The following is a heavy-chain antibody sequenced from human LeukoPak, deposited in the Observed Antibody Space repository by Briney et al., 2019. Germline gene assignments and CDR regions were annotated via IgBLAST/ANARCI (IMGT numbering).Heavy chain of an antibody. CDR1: GFTFDDYA. CDR2: ISWNSGSI. J-gene: IGHJ4*02. Sequence: GGSLRLSCAASGFTFDDYAMHWVRQAPGKGLEWVSGISWNSGSIGYADSVKGRFTISRDNAKNSLYLQMNSLRAEDTALYYCARQEDLYDSSGYYSHLDYWGQGTLVTVSS. V-gene: IGHV3-9*01. CDR3: ARQEDLYDSSGYYSHLDY. D-gene: IGHD3-22*01.